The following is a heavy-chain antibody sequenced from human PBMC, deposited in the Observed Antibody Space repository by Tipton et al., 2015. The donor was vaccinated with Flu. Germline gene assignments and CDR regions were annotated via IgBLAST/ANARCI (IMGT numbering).Heavy chain of an antibody. CDR3: ARDRTRLASPLDY. D-gene: IGHD3-16*01. CDR1: GFTFDDYG. J-gene: IGHJ4*02. V-gene: IGHV3-20*04. CDR2: INWNGGTT. Sequence: QLVQSGGGVVRPGGSLRLSCAASGFTFDDYGMGWVRQAPGKGLEWVSGINWNGGTTGYADSVKGRFIISRDNAKNSLSLQMNSLRAEDTALYFCARDRTRLASPLDYWGQGTLVTVSS.